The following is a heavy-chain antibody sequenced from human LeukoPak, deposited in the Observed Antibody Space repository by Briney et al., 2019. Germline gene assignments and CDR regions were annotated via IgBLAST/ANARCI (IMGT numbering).Heavy chain of an antibody. CDR3: ARSETNGGYFDY. V-gene: IGHV1-2*02. D-gene: IGHD3-10*01. CDR1: GYTFTGYY. J-gene: IGHJ4*02. CDR2: INPNSGGT. Sequence: GASVKVSCKASGYTFTGYYMHWARQAPGQGLEWMGWINPNSGGTNYAQKFQGRVTMTRDTSISTAYMELSRLRSDDTAVYYCARSETNGGYFDYWGQGTLVTVSS.